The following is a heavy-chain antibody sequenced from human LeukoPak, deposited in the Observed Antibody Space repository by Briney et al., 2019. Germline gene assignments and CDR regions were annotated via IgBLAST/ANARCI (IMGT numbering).Heavy chain of an antibody. CDR2: IYYRGRT. J-gene: IGHJ4*02. V-gene: IGHV4-30-4*08. CDR1: GGSISSGDYY. D-gene: IGHD6-19*01. Sequence: PSETLSLTCTVSGGSISSGDYYWSWIRQPPGKGLEWIGYIYYRGRTYYNPSLKSRVIISVDTSKNQFSLKLSSVTAADTAVYYCARGQQWLPHFDYWGQGTLVTVSS. CDR3: ARGQQWLPHFDY.